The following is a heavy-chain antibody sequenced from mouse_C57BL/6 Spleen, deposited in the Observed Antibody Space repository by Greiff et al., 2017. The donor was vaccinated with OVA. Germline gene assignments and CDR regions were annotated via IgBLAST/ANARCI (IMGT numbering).Heavy chain of an antibody. CDR3: ARRRDYYAMDY. D-gene: IGHD3-1*01. Sequence: EVKLMESGPGLVKPSQSLSLTCSVTGYSITSGYYWNWIRQFPGNKLEWMGYISYDGSNNYNPSLKNRIAITRDTSKNQFFLKLKSVTTEDTATYYCARRRDYYAMDYWGQGTSVTVSS. CDR2: ISYDGSN. V-gene: IGHV3-6*01. J-gene: IGHJ4*01. CDR1: GYSITSGYY.